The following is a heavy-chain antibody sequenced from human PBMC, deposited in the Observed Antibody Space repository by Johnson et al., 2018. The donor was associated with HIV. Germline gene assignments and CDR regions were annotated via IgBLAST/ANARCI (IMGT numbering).Heavy chain of an antibody. CDR2: ISSDGVTT. V-gene: IGHV3-74*02. CDR1: RFTFSSYW. D-gene: IGHD6-6*01. CDR3: ARYGSSSVGGHDAFDI. Sequence: VQLVESGGGVVQPGGSLRLSCAASRFTFSSYWMHWVRQAPGKGLVWVSRISSDGVTTTYADSVKGRFTISRDNAKNTLYLQMNSLRAEDTAVYYCARYGSSSVGGHDAFDIWGQGTMVTVSS. J-gene: IGHJ3*02.